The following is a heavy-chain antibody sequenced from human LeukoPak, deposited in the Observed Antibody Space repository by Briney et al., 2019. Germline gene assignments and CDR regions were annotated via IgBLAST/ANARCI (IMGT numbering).Heavy chain of an antibody. CDR2: ISGGGGST. V-gene: IGHV3-23*01. CDR1: GFTFSSYA. J-gene: IGHJ5*02. D-gene: IGHD2-2*01. CDR3: ARSPTAINGYFDP. Sequence: GGSLRLSCAPSGFTFSSYAMNWVRQAPGKGLEWVSVISGGGGSTYYADSVKGRFTISRDNSKNNLYLQMYSLRAEDTAVYYCARSPTAINGYFDPWGQGTLVTVST.